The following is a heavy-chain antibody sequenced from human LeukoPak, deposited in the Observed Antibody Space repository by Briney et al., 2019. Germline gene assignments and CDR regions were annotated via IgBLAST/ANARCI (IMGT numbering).Heavy chain of an antibody. V-gene: IGHV4-39*01. CDR1: GGSISSSSYY. J-gene: IGHJ4*02. CDR3: ARRRYYYGSGSVLFDY. Sequence: SETLSLTCTVSGGSISSSSYYWGWIRQPPGKGLEWIGSIYYSGSTYYNPSLKSRVTISVDTSKNQFSLKLSSVTAADTAVYYCARRRYYYGSGSVLFDYWGQGTLVTVSS. D-gene: IGHD3-10*01. CDR2: IYYSGST.